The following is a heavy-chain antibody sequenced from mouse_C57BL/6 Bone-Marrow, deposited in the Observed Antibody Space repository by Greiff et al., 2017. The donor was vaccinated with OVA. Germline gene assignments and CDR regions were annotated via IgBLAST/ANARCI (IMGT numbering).Heavy chain of an antibody. CDR1: GYTFTSYG. V-gene: IGHV1-81*01. D-gene: IGHD2-1*01. J-gene: IGHJ2*01. CDR3: AREESYNYNDY. CDR2: IYPRSGNT. Sequence: VKLMESGAELARPGASVKLSCKASGYTFTSYGISWVKQRTGQGLEWIGEIYPRSGNTYYNEKFKGKATLTADKSSSTAYMELRSLTSEDSAVYVCAREESYNYNDYGGQGTTLTVSA.